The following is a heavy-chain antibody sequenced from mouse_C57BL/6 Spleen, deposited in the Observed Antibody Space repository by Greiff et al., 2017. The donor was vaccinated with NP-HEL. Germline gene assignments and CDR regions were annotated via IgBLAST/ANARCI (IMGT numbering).Heavy chain of an antibody. CDR1: GFTFSDAW. CDR3: TSIYYEYDRSFDY. V-gene: IGHV6-6*01. CDR2: IRNKANNHAT. D-gene: IGHD2-4*01. Sequence: EVMLQESGGGLVQPGGSMKLSCAASGFTFSDAWMDWVRQSPEKGLEWVAEIRNKANNHATYYAESVKGRFTISRDDSKSSVYLQMNSLRAEDTGIYYCTSIYYEYDRSFDYWGQGTTLTVSS. J-gene: IGHJ2*01.